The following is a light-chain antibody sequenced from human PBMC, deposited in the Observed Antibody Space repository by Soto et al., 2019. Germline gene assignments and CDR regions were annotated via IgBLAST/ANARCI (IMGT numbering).Light chain of an antibody. CDR2: GAS. CDR3: QQYGTSPVT. J-gene: IGKJ2*01. Sequence: EIVLTQSPGTLSPSAGERATLSCRASQSVSNTYLAWYQHKPGQAPRLLIYGASDRATGIPDRFSGSGSVTDFTLTISSLEPEDFALYYCQQYGTSPVTFGQGTKLEIK. V-gene: IGKV3-20*01. CDR1: QSVSNTY.